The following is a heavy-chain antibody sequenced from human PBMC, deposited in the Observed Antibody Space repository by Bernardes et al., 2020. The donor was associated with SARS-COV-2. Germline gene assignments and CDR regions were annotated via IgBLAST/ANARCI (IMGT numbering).Heavy chain of an antibody. J-gene: IGHJ4*02. CDR2: ISWNSGSI. CDR1: GFTFDDYA. V-gene: IGHV3-9*01. Sequence: GGSLRLSCAASGFTFDDYAMHWVRQAPGKGLEWVSGISWNSGSIGYADSVKGRFTISRDNAKNSLYLQMNSLRAEDTALYYCAKFGDYTDYWGQGTLVTVSS. D-gene: IGHD4-17*01. CDR3: AKFGDYTDY.